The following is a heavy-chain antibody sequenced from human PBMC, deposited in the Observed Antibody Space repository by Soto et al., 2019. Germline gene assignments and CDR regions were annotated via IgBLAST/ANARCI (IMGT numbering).Heavy chain of an antibody. D-gene: IGHD1-26*01. CDR2: IYSGGST. J-gene: IGHJ4*02. Sequence: PGGSLKLSGAASGFTVSSNYMSGVRQAPGKGLEWVSVIYSGGSTYYADSVKGRFTISRDNSKNTLYLQMNSLRAEDTAVYYCAREGWELLRKRGYYFDYWGQGTLVTVSS. V-gene: IGHV3-53*01. CDR1: GFTVSSNY. CDR3: AREGWELLRKRGYYFDY.